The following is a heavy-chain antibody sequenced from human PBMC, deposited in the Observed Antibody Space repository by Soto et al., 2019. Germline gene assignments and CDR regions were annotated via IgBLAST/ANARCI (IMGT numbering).Heavy chain of an antibody. V-gene: IGHV3-30*18. CDR1: GFTYGSFG. D-gene: IGHD6-19*01. Sequence: QVQLVESGGGVVQPGRSLRLSCAASGFTYGSFGMHWVRLAPGKGLEWVASISYDGNNKYNADSVKGRFTISRDNSRHMLYLQMNSLRDEDTAVYYCAKDRYSSGSHYFDYWGQGALVTVSS. J-gene: IGHJ4*02. CDR3: AKDRYSSGSHYFDY. CDR2: ISYDGNNK.